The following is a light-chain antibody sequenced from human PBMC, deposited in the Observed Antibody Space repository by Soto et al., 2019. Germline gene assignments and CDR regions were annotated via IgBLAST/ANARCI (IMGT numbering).Light chain of an antibody. CDR3: QQYNNWPPR. V-gene: IGKV3-15*01. J-gene: IGKJ1*01. CDR2: GAS. Sequence: EMGMTQSPATLSVSPGERATLSCRASQSVSSNLAWYQQKPGQAPRLLIYGASTRATGIPARFSGSGSGTEFTLTISSLQSEDFAVYYCQQYNNWPPRFGQGTKVEIK. CDR1: QSVSSN.